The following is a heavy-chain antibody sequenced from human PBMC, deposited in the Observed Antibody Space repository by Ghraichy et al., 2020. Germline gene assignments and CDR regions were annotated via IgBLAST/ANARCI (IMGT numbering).Heavy chain of an antibody. Sequence: SCEASGFTLSSYWMHWVRQAPGKGLVWVSRINSDGSRTNYADSVKGRFTISRDNAKNTLYLQMNSLRAEDTAVYYCARAVYSGSYHFDYWGQGTLVTVSP. CDR3: ARAVYSGSYHFDY. CDR2: INSDGSRT. J-gene: IGHJ4*02. CDR1: GFTLSSYW. D-gene: IGHD1-26*01. V-gene: IGHV3-74*01.